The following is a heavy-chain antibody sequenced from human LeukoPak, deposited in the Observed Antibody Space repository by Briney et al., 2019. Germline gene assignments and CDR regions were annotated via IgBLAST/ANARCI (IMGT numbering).Heavy chain of an antibody. J-gene: IGHJ4*02. Sequence: PGGSLRLSCAASGFTFSSYSMNWVRQAPGKGLEWVSGISWNSGSIGYADSVKGRFTISRDNAKNSLYLQMNSLRAGDTALYYCARKNYGDYDLDFDYWGQGTLVTVSS. CDR2: ISWNSGSI. CDR1: GFTFSSYS. V-gene: IGHV3-9*01. CDR3: ARKNYGDYDLDFDY. D-gene: IGHD4-17*01.